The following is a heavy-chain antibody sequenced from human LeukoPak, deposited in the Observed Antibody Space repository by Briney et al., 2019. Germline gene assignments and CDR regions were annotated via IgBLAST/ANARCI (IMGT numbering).Heavy chain of an antibody. CDR2: IWYDGSNK. V-gene: IGHV3-33*01. CDR3: ARDPSYDFWSGYYPLYYYYGMDV. D-gene: IGHD3-3*01. Sequence: GGSLRLSCAASGFTFSSYGMHWVRQAPGKGLEWVAVIWYDGSNKYYADSVKGRFTISRDNSKNTLYLQMNSLRAEDTAVYYCARDPSYDFWSGYYPLYYYYGMDVWGQGTTVTVSS. J-gene: IGHJ6*02. CDR1: GFTFSSYG.